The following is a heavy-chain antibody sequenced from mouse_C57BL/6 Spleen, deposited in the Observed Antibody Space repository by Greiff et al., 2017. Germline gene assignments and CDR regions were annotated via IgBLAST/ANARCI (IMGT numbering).Heavy chain of an antibody. CDR2: IDPETGGT. Sequence: QVQLQQSGAELVRPGASVTLSCKASGYTFTDYEMHWVKQTPVHGLEWIGAIDPETGGTAYNQKFKGKAILTADKSSSTAYMELRSLTSEDSAVYYCTHYGNYRWFAYWGQGTLVTVSA. CDR3: THYGNYRWFAY. D-gene: IGHD2-1*01. J-gene: IGHJ3*01. CDR1: GYTFTDYE. V-gene: IGHV1-15*01.